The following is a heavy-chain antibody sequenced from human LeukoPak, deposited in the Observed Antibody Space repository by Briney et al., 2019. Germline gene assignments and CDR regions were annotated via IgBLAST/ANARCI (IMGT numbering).Heavy chain of an antibody. CDR2: IYYSGST. CDR1: GGSISSGGYY. D-gene: IGHD3-10*01. V-gene: IGHV4-31*03. J-gene: IGHJ4*02. Sequence: SETLSLTGTVSGGSISSGGYYWSWIRQHPGKGLEWIGYIYYSGSTYYNPSLKSRVTISVDTSKNQFSLKLSSVTAADTAVYYCARGPDNPGEYYFDYWGQGTLVTVSS. CDR3: ARGPDNPGEYYFDY.